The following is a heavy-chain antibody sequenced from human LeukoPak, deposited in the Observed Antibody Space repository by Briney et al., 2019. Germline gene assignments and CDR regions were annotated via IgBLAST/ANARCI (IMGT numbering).Heavy chain of an antibody. J-gene: IGHJ4*02. D-gene: IGHD3-10*01. V-gene: IGHV4-59*01. CDR3: ARGSYYGSGSYNY. CDR2: IYYTGST. Sequence: PSETLSLTCTVSGASISSYYWSWIRLPPGKGLQWIGHIYYTGSTNYHPSLKSRVTISVDTSKNQFSLKLSSVTAADTAVYYCARGSYYGSGSYNYWGQGTLVTVSS. CDR1: GASISSYY.